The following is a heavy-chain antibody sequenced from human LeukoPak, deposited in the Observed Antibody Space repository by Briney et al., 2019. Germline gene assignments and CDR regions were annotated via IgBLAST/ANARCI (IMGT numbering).Heavy chain of an antibody. J-gene: IGHJ4*02. D-gene: IGHD3-22*01. CDR2: ISSSSSYI. CDR3: ASTYDSSGYYSGYFDH. V-gene: IGHV3-21*01. CDR1: GFTFSSYS. Sequence: GGSLRLSCAASGFTFSSYSMNWVRQAPGKGLEWVSSISSSSSYIYYADSVKGRFTISRDNAKNSLYLQMNSLRAEDTAVYCCASTYDSSGYYSGYFDHWGQGTLVTVSS.